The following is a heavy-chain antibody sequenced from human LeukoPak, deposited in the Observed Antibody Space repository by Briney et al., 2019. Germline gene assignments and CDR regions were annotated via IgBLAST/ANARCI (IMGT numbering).Heavy chain of an antibody. D-gene: IGHD3-10*01. CDR3: AKTRRFGETALARIGMDV. CDR2: IYYSGST. V-gene: IGHV4-59*08. J-gene: IGHJ6*02. Sequence: SETLSLTCTVSGGSISSYYWSWIRQPPGKGLEWIGYIYYSGSTNYNPSLKSRVTISVDTSKNQFSLKLSSVTAADTAVYYCAKTRRFGETALARIGMDVWGQGTTVTVSS. CDR1: GGSISSYY.